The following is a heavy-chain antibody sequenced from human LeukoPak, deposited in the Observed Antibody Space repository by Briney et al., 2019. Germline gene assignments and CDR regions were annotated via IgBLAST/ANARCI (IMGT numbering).Heavy chain of an antibody. J-gene: IGHJ4*02. CDR3: ARTPSLIAAAGTGFDY. CDR2: ISYDGSNK. V-gene: IGHV3-30-3*01. D-gene: IGHD6-13*01. CDR1: GFTFSSYA. Sequence: PGGSLRLSCAASGFTFSSYAMHWVRQAPGKGLEWVAVISYDGSNKYYADSVKGRFTISRDNSKNTLYLQMNSLRAEDTAAYYCARTPSLIAAAGTGFDYWGQGTLVTVSS.